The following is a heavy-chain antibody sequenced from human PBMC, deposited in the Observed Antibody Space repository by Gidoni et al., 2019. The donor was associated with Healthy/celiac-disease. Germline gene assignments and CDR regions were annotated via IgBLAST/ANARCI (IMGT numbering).Heavy chain of an antibody. D-gene: IGHD6-13*01. Sequence: QVQLVQSGAEVKKPGASVKVSCKASGYTFTSYDINWVRQATGQGLEWMGWKNHNSGNTGYAQKFQGRVTMTRNTSISTAYMELSSLRSEDTAVYYCARRRYSSSWRGGGNWFDPWGQGTLVTVSS. V-gene: IGHV1-8*01. CDR2: KNHNSGNT. CDR3: ARRRYSSSWRGGGNWFDP. CDR1: GYTFTSYD. J-gene: IGHJ5*02.